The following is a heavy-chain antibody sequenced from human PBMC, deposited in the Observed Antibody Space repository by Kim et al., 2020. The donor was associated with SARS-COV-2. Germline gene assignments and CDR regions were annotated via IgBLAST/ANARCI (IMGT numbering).Heavy chain of an antibody. CDR3: AKIHLGDLDTTPSYEHDY. J-gene: IGHJ4*02. Sequence: GGSLRLSCVVSGITFRSYGMHWVRQAPGKGLEWVALISHDGSNKYYADSVKGRFTLSRDNSKNTLYLQMNSLRAEDTAVYYCAKIHLGDLDTTPSYEHDYWGQGTLVTVSS. V-gene: IGHV3-30*18. D-gene: IGHD2-15*01. CDR1: GITFRSYG. CDR2: ISHDGSNK.